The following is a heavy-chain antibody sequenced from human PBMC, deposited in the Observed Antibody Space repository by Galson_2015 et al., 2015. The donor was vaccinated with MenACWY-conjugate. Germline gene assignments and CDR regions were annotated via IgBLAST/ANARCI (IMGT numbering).Heavy chain of an antibody. CDR3: ARDLDY. Sequence: PGKGLEWLGYIYHSDSTYYTPSLKSRVIMSKDTSKSQVSLRLSSVTAADTAVYYCARDLDYWGQGALVIVSS. J-gene: IGHJ4*02. V-gene: IGHV4-31*02. CDR2: IYHSDST.